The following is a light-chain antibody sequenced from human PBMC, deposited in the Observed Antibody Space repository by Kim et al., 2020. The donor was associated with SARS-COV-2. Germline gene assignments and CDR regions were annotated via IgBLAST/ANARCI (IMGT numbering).Light chain of an antibody. CDR3: QTWATGFRV. V-gene: IGLV4-69*01. J-gene: IGLJ3*02. Sequence: QPVLTQSPSASASLGASVKLTCTLSSGHISNAIAWHQQQPEKGPRYLMIVNSDGSHSKGDGIPDRFSGSSSGAERYLTISSLQSEDEADYYCQTWATGFRVFGGGTKLTVL. CDR1: SGHISNA. CDR2: VNSDGSH.